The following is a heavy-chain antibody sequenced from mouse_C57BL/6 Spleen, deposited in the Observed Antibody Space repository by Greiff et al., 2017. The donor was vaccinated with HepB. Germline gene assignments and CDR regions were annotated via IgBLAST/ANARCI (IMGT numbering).Heavy chain of an antibody. D-gene: IGHD2-1*01. V-gene: IGHV5-4*01. J-gene: IGHJ4*01. CDR1: GFTFSSYA. CDR2: ISDGGSYT. CDR3: ARDQDGNYHAMDY. Sequence: EVMLVESGGGLVKPGGSLKLSCAASGFTFSSYAMSWVRQTPEKRLEWVATISDGGSYTYYPDNVKGRFTISRDNAKNNLYLQMSHLKSEDTAMYYCARDQDGNYHAMDYWGQGTSVTVSS.